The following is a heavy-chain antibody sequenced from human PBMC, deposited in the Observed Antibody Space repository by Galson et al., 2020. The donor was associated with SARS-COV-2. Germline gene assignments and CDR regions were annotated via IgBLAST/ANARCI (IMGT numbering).Heavy chain of an antibody. J-gene: IGHJ4*02. CDR3: ARDLAD. CDR2: ISSSGRTI. CDR1: GFTFSSYE. V-gene: IGHV3-48*03. Sequence: GGSLSLTCAASGFTFSSYEMNWIRQAPGKALEWVSYISSSGRTIYYADSVKGRFTISRDNAKNSLYLQMNSLGAEDTAVYYCARDLADWGQGTLVTVSA.